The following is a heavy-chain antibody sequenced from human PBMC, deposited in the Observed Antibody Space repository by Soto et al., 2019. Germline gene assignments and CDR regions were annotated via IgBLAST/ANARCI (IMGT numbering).Heavy chain of an antibody. CDR2: ISSSSSYI. J-gene: IGHJ3*02. V-gene: IGHV3-21*01. CDR3: ASGHQGSARPRGYAFDI. Sequence: PGGSLRLSCAASGFTFSSYSMNWVRQAPGKGLEWVSSISSSSSYIYYADSVKGRFTISRDNAKNSLYLQMNSLRAEDTAVYYCASGHQGSARPRGYAFDIWGQGTMVTVSS. D-gene: IGHD6-6*01. CDR1: GFTFSSYS.